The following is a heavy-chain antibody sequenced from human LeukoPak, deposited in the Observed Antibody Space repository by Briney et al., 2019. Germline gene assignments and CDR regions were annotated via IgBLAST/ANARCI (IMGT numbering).Heavy chain of an antibody. D-gene: IGHD3-22*01. Sequence: GRSLRLSCAASGFTFDDYAMHWVRQAPGKGLVWVSRINSDGSSTSYADSVKGRFTISRDNAKNMVYLQMNSLRAEDTAVYYCIRDSSGYYGGFFYWGQGTLVTVSS. CDR2: INSDGSST. CDR3: IRDSSGYYGGFFY. V-gene: IGHV3-74*01. J-gene: IGHJ4*02. CDR1: GFTFDDYA.